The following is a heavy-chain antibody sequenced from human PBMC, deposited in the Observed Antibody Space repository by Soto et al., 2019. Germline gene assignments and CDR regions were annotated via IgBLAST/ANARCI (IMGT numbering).Heavy chain of an antibody. CDR2: TSFDGTNK. CDR3: ARDDILCSGGSCYGVPMDV. V-gene: IGHV3-30*03. D-gene: IGHD2-15*01. CDR1: GFTFNTYG. Sequence: SLRLSCVVSGFTFNTYGMHWVRQAPGKGLEWVVVTSFDGTNKYYADSVEGRFTVSRDNSKNTLYLQMNSLRTEDTAVYYCARDDILCSGGSCYGVPMDVWGKGTTVTVSS. J-gene: IGHJ6*03.